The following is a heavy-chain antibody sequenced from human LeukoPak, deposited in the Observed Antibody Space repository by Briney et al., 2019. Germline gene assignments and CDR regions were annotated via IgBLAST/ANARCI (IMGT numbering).Heavy chain of an antibody. V-gene: IGHV4-59*08. CDR1: GGSISSYY. CDR3: ARQHPPPRISFVRGVEY. J-gene: IGHJ4*02. D-gene: IGHD3-10*01. Sequence: TSETLSLTCTVSGGSISSYYWSWIRQPPGKGLEWIGPIYHSGNPYYNPSLKSRVTISVDTSKNQFSLKVTSGTAADTAVYYCARQHPPPRISFVRGVEYWGQGTLVTVSS. CDR2: IYHSGNP.